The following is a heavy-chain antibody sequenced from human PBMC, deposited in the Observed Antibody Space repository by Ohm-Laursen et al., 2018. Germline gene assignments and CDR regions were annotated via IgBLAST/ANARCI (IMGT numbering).Heavy chain of an antibody. CDR2: ISGSGGST. D-gene: IGHD3-3*01. J-gene: IGHJ4*02. Sequence: SLRLSCTASGFTFSTYAMSWVRQAPGKGLELVSAISGSGGSTCYADSVKGRFTISRDNAENSLYLQINSLRAEDTAVYYCARCQSGRSLSDSWGQGTLVTVSS. CDR3: ARCQSGRSLSDS. CDR1: GFTFSTYA. V-gene: IGHV3-23*01.